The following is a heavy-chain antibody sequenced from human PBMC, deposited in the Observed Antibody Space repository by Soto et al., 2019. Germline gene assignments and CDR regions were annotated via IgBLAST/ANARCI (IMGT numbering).Heavy chain of an antibody. V-gene: IGHV3-30*04. J-gene: IGHJ5*02. D-gene: IGHD1-1*01. CDR2: IAYDGSNR. Sequence: QVQLVESGGGVVQPGRSLRLSCAASGFSISRSAMHWVRQAPGKGLGWVAVIAYDGSNRWYADSAKGRFTISRDNSKNTVYLQMSSLRGEDTAVYYCARDLQAGTDNVNWFAPWGQGTRVTVSS. CDR1: GFSISRSA. CDR3: ARDLQAGTDNVNWFAP.